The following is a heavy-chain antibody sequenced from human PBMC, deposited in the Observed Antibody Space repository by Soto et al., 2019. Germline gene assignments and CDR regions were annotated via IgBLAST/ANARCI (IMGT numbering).Heavy chain of an antibody. D-gene: IGHD3-22*01. CDR1: GGTFSSYA. CDR2: IIPIFGTA. J-gene: IGHJ2*01. CDR3: ASFSDYYDSSGYYWYFDL. Sequence: QVQLVQSGAEVKKPGSSVKVSCKASGGTFSSYAISWVRQAPGQGLEWMGGIIPIFGTANYAQKFQGRVTITADESTSTAYMELSSLRSEDTAVYYCASFSDYYDSSGYYWYFDLWGRGPLVTLSS. V-gene: IGHV1-69*01.